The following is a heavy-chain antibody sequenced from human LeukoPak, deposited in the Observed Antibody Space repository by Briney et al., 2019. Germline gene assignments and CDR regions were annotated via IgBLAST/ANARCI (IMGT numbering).Heavy chain of an antibody. CDR1: GGSISSYY. J-gene: IGHJ4*02. V-gene: IGHV4-59*08. Sequence: SETLSLTCTVSGGSISSYYWSWIRQPPGKGLEWIGYIYYSGSTNYNPSLKSRVTISVDTSKNQFSLKLSSVTAADTAVYYCARLTYYDILTGQYFDYWGQGTLVTVSS. CDR2: IYYSGST. CDR3: ARLTYYDILTGQYFDY. D-gene: IGHD3-9*01.